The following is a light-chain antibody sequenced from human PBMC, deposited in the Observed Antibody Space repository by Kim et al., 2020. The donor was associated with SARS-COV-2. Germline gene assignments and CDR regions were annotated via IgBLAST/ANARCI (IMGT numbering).Light chain of an antibody. CDR3: QQFGSSPLT. Sequence: ETVLTQSPGTLSLSPGDRATLSCRASQSVSSANLAWYQQKPGQAPRLLIYGASSRATGIPDRFSGSGSGTEFTLTISRLEPEDFAVYFCQQFGSSPLTFGGGTKVDIK. V-gene: IGKV3-20*01. CDR1: QSVSSAN. CDR2: GAS. J-gene: IGKJ4*01.